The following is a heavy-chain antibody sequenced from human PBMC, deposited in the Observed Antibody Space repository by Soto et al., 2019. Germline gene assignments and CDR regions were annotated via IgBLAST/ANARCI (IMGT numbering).Heavy chain of an antibody. CDR1: GFTFSSYA. J-gene: IGHJ4*02. CDR2: ISGSGGST. V-gene: IGHV3-23*01. CDR3: AKDRFLEWLPDY. D-gene: IGHD3-3*01. Sequence: EVQLLESGGGLVQPGGSLRLSCAASGFTFSSYAMSWVRQAPGKGLEWVSAISGSGGSTYYADSVKGRSTISRDNSKNTLYLQMNSLRAEDTAVYYCAKDRFLEWLPDYWGQGTLVTVSS.